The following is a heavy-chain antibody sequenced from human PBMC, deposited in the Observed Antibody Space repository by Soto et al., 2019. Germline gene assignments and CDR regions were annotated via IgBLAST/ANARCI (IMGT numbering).Heavy chain of an antibody. J-gene: IGHJ5*02. V-gene: IGHV3-23*01. CDR1: GFTFSTYA. D-gene: IGHD6-19*01. CDR2: ISGSGDST. Sequence: GGSLRLSCAASGFTFSTYAMNWVRQAPGKGLEWVSGISGSGDSTYYADSVKGRFTVSRDNSKNTLYLQMNSLRPQDTAVLYCAKERSSGWSGKWFDPWGRGTLVT. CDR3: AKERSSGWSGKWFDP.